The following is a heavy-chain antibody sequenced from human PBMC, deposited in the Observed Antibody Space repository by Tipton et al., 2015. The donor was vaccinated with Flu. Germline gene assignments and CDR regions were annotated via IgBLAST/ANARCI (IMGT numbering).Heavy chain of an antibody. CDR1: GYTFTGYY. J-gene: IGHJ6*03. V-gene: IGHV1-2*02. CDR2: INPNSGGT. Sequence: QSGAEVKKPGASVKVSCKASGYTFTGYYMHWVRQAPGQGLEWMGWINPNSGGTNYAQKFQGRVTMTRDTSISTAYMELSRLRSDDTAVYYCARGYPGYSSSAAGYYYMDVWGKGTTVTVSS. CDR3: ARGYPGYSSSAAGYYYMDV. D-gene: IGHD6-6*01.